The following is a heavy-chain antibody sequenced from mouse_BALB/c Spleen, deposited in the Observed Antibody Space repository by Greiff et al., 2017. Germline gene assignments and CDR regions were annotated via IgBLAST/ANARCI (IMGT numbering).Heavy chain of an antibody. CDR3: ARGKLYYGSWFAY. Sequence: VQLKESGPGLVKPSQSLSLTCTVTGYSITSDYAWNWIRQFPGNKLEWMGYISYSGSTSYNPSLKSRISITRDTSKNQFFLQLNSVTTEDTATYYCARGKLYYGSWFAYWGQGTLVTVSA. D-gene: IGHD2-2*01. J-gene: IGHJ3*01. CDR2: ISYSGST. CDR1: GYSITSDYA. V-gene: IGHV3-2*02.